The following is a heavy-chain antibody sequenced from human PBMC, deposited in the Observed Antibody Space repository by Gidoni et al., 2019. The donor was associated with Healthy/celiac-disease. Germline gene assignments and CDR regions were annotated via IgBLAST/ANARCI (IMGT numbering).Heavy chain of an antibody. Sequence: EVQLVESGGGLVQPGGSLRIACSASGFTFSSYAMHWVRQAPGKGRENVSAISSNGGSTYYADSVKGRFTISRDNAKNTLYLQMSSLRAEDTAVYYCVKDLQEDDYWGQGTLVTVSS. V-gene: IGHV3-64D*06. J-gene: IGHJ4*02. CDR2: ISSNGGST. CDR3: VKDLQEDDY. CDR1: GFTFSSYA. D-gene: IGHD1-1*01.